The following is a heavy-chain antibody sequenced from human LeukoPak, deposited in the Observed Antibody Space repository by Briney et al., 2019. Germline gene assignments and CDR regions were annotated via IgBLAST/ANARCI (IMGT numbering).Heavy chain of an antibody. V-gene: IGHV3-11*04. J-gene: IGHJ4*02. CDR1: GFTFSDYY. CDR2: ISSSGSTI. Sequence: PGGPLRLSCAASGFTFSDYYMSWIRQAPGKGLEWVSYISSSGSTIYYADSVKGRFTISRDNAKNSLYLLMNNLRPEDTGVYYCARDRPTGASRVFLVQWGQGTLVTISS. D-gene: IGHD3-3*01. CDR3: ARDRPTGASRVFLVQ.